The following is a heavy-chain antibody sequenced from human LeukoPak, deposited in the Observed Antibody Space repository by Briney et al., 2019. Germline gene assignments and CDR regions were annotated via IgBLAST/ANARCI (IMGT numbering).Heavy chain of an antibody. D-gene: IGHD2-2*02. V-gene: IGHV3-21*01. CDR1: GFTFSSYS. J-gene: IGHJ4*02. CDR3: ARSCSSTSCYSDY. Sequence: PGGSLRLSCAASGFTFSSYSMNWVRQAPGKGLEWVSSISSSSSYIYYADSVKGRFTIPRDNAKNSLYLQMNSLRAEDTAVYYCARSCSSTSCYSDYWGQGTLVTVSS. CDR2: ISSSSSYI.